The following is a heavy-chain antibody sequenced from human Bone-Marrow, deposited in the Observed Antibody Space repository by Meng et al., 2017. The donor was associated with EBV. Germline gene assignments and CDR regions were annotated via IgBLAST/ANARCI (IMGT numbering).Heavy chain of an antibody. CDR2: ISASGDT. D-gene: IGHD2-2*01. V-gene: IGHV1-18*01. Sequence: HLVHSGTEVKKPGASVKVSCKASGYTVGNYGINWVRQAPGQGLEWMGSISASGDTDYAQKLQGRATMTTDTSTRTAYMELTSLTFDDTAVYYCAREARAMSHEYGMDVWGQGTTVTVSS. J-gene: IGHJ6*01. CDR1: GYTVGNYG. CDR3: AREARAMSHEYGMDV.